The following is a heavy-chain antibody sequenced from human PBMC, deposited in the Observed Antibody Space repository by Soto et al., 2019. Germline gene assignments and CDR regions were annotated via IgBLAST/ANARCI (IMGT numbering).Heavy chain of an antibody. CDR1: GYPFTSYY. J-gene: IGHJ4*02. V-gene: IGHV1-46*01. CDR3: ARSGHNRSSWYSYAPDY. D-gene: IGHD6-13*01. Sequence: VKVSCKASGYPFTSYYMHWVRQSTGQGLEWMGVINPSGGSTSYAQKFQGRVTMTGDTSTSTVYMELSSLRSEDTAVYYCARSGHNRSSWYSYAPDYWGQGTLGTV. CDR2: INPSGGST.